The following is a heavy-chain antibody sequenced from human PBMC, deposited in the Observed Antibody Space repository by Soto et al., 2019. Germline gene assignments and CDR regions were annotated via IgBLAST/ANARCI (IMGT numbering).Heavy chain of an antibody. CDR3: SXVDPGETXXFDH. CDR2: INPFDGSR. D-gene: IGHD3-10*01. Sequence: TSVKVSCKASGYIFTSYYIHWVRQAPGQGLEWMGWINPFDGSRMFAQSFQGRVTMTRDTSTSTVYMEVSSLRSEDTAVYYCSXVDPGETXXFDHXGQGTLVTVSS. V-gene: IGHV1-46*01. J-gene: IGHJ4*02. CDR1: GYIFTSYY.